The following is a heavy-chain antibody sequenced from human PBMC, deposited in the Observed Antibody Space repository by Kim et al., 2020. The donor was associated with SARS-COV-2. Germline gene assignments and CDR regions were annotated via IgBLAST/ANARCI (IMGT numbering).Heavy chain of an antibody. CDR2: IYSGGST. V-gene: IGHV3-66*01. D-gene: IGHD3-22*01. CDR3: ARDLGNYYDSSGYTLDYYYGMDV. J-gene: IGHJ6*02. CDR1: GFTVSSNY. Sequence: GGSLRLSCAASGFTVSSNYMSWVRQAPGKGLEWVSVIYSGGSTYYADSVKGRFTISRDNSKNTLYLQMNSLRAEDTAVYYCARDLGNYYDSSGYTLDYYYGMDVWGQGTTVTVSS.